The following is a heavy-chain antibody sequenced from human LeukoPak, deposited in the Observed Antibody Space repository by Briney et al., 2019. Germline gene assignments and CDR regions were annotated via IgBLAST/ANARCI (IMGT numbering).Heavy chain of an antibody. CDR1: RFTFSNYW. Sequence: PGGSLRLSCAASRFTFSNYWMSWVRQAPGKGLEWVSSISGSSSYIYYADSVKGRFTISRHNAKNSLYLQMNSLRAEDTAVYYCARDLEEYCSGGSCSLFDYWGQGTLVTVSS. CDR2: ISGSSSYI. J-gene: IGHJ4*02. D-gene: IGHD2-15*01. V-gene: IGHV3-21*01. CDR3: ARDLEEYCSGGSCSLFDY.